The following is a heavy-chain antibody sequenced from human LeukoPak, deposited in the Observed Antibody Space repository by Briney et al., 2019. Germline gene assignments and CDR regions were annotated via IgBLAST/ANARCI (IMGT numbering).Heavy chain of an antibody. CDR3: ASYDGRAAYFEY. Sequence: PGGSLRLSCAASVFTVSNTYMSWVRQAPGKGLEWVSVIFSGGTTYYADSVRGRFTISRDISKNTVYLQMNSLRPEDTAVYYCASYDGRAAYFEYWGQGTLVTVSS. D-gene: IGHD3-22*01. CDR1: VFTVSNTY. CDR2: IFSGGTT. J-gene: IGHJ4*02. V-gene: IGHV3-66*02.